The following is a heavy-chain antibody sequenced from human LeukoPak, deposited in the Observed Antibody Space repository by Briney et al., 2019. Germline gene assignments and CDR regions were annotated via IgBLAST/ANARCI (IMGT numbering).Heavy chain of an antibody. V-gene: IGHV1-2*02. CDR2: INPNSGGT. CDR1: GYTFTGYY. D-gene: IGHD3-10*01. Sequence: PEASVKVSCKASGYTFTGYYMHWVRQAPGQGLEWMGWINPNSGGTNYAQKFQGRVTMTRDTSISTAYMELSRLRSDDTAVYYCARAQSGYYYYDMDVWGQGTTVTVSS. J-gene: IGHJ6*02. CDR3: ARAQSGYYYYDMDV.